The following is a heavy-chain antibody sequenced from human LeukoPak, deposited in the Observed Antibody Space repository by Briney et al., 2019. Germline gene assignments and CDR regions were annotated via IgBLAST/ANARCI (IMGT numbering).Heavy chain of an antibody. D-gene: IGHD1-26*01. V-gene: IGHV3-21*01. CDR3: ARHQWELPPFDY. CDR2: ISSSSSYI. CDR1: GFTFSSYS. Sequence: GGSLRLSCAASGFTFSSYSMNWVRKAQGKGLEWVSSISSSSSYIYYADSVKGRFTISRDNAKNSLYLQMNSLRAEDTAVYYCARHQWELPPFDYWGQGTLVTVSS. J-gene: IGHJ4*02.